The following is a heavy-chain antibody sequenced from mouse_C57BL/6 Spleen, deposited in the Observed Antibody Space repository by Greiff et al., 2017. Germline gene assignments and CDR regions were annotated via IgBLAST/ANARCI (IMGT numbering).Heavy chain of an antibody. J-gene: IGHJ2*01. D-gene: IGHD1-1*01. Sequence: EVKLMESGPELVKPGDSVKISCKASGYSFTGYFMNWVMQSHGKSLEWIGRINPYNGDTFYNQKFKGKATLTVDKSSSTAHMELRSLTSEDSAVYYCAITTVVADYWGQGTTLTVSS. CDR1: GYSFTGYF. CDR2: INPYNGDT. CDR3: AITTVVADY. V-gene: IGHV1-20*01.